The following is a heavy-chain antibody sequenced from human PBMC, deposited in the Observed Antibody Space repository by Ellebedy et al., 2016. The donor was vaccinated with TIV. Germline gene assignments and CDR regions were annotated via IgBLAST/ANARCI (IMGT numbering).Heavy chain of an antibody. CDR3: ARVGDFGGVSSDY. CDR1: GYTFTSYY. J-gene: IGHJ4*02. CDR2: INPSGGST. D-gene: IGHD3-3*01. Sequence: ASVKVSXXASGYTFTSYYMHWVRQAPGQGLEWMGIINPSGGSTSYAQKFQGRVTMTKDTSTSTVYMELSSLRSEDTAVYYCARVGDFGGVSSDYWGQGTLVTVSS. V-gene: IGHV1-46*01.